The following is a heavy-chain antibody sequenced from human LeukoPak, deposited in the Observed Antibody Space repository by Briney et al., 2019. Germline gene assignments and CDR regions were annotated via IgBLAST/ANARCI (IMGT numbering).Heavy chain of an antibody. J-gene: IGHJ3*02. V-gene: IGHV3-66*01. D-gene: IGHD1-26*01. Sequence: GGSLRLSCAASGFTVSSNYMNWVRQAPGKGLEWVSVIYSGGSTHYADSVKGRFTISRDNSKNTLYLQMNSLRAEDTAVYYCARGSTTVAFEIWGQGTMVSVSS. CDR3: ARGSTTVAFEI. CDR2: IYSGGST. CDR1: GFTVSSNY.